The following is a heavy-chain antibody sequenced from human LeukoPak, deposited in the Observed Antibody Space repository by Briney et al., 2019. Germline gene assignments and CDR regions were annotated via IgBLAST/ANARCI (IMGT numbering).Heavy chain of an antibody. V-gene: IGHV1-8*01. CDR3: ARGTDYSNYGGQWFDP. Sequence: ASVKVSCKASGYTFTSYDINWVRQATGQGLEWMGWMNPNSGNTGYAQKFQGRVTMTRNTSISTAYMELSSLRSEDTAVYYCARGTDYSNYGGQWFDPWGQGTLVTVSS. D-gene: IGHD4-11*01. CDR2: MNPNSGNT. CDR1: GYTFTSYD. J-gene: IGHJ5*02.